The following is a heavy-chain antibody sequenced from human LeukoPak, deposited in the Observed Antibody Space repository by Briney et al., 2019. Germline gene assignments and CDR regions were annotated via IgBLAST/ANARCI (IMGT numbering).Heavy chain of an antibody. CDR1: GFTFSSYA. J-gene: IGHJ4*02. D-gene: IGHD3-22*01. CDR3: AKLSLGYYDSSGLTHFDY. CDR2: ISGSGGST. V-gene: IGHV3-23*01. Sequence: GGSLRLSCAASGFTFSSYAMSWVRQAPGKGLEWVSAISGSGGSTHYADSVKGRFTISRDNSKNTLYLQMNSLRAEDTAVYYCAKLSLGYYDSSGLTHFDYWGQGTLVTVSS.